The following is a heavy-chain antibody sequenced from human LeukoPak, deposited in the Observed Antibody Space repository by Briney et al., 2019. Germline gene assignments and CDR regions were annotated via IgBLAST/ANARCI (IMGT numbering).Heavy chain of an antibody. CDR2: IYYSGTT. D-gene: IGHD4-17*01. J-gene: IGHJ4*02. Sequence: VKPSETLSLTCTVSGGSLSSYYWSWIRQPPGKGLEWIGYIYYSGTTHYNPSLESRVTISLDTSKNQFSLKLSSVNAADTAMYYCARQTTVISFDYWGQGALVTVSS. CDR3: ARQTTVISFDY. V-gene: IGHV4-59*01. CDR1: GGSLSSYY.